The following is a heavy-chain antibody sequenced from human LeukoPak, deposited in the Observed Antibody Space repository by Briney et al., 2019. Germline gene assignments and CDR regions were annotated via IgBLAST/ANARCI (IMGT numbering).Heavy chain of an antibody. CDR3: ARASGYDYHDSFDY. Sequence: GGSLRLSCAASGFTFSSYAMHWVRQAPGKGLEWVAVISYDGSNKYYADSVKGRFTISRDNSKNTLYLQMNSLRAEDMAVYYCARASGYDYHDSFDYWGQGTLVTVSS. V-gene: IGHV3-30*04. J-gene: IGHJ4*02. D-gene: IGHD5-12*01. CDR2: ISYDGSNK. CDR1: GFTFSSYA.